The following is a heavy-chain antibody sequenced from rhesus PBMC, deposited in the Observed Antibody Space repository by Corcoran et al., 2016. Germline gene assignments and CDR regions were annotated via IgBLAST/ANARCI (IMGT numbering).Heavy chain of an antibody. CDR3: ARHEYSNYDEYYFDY. V-gene: IGHV4-173*01. CDR2: VSGSGGGT. CDR1: GGSISSNY. Sequence: QLQLQESGPGLVKPSETLSLTCAVSGGSISSNYWSWIRQPPGKGLEWIGRVSGSGGGTDYIPSPKSRFTISTDTSKNQFSLKLSSVTAADTAVYYCARHEYSNYDEYYFDYWGQGVLVTVSS. D-gene: IGHD4-23*01. J-gene: IGHJ4*01.